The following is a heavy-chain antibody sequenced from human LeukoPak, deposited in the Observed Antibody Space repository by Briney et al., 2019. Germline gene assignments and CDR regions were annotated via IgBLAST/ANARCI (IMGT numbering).Heavy chain of an antibody. D-gene: IGHD5-24*01. Sequence: GGSLRLSCAASGFTFDDYAMHWVRQAPGKGLEWVSGISWNSGSIGYADSVKGRFTISRDNAKNSLYLQMNSLRAEDTALYYCAKDIKMATGYDALDIWGQGTMVTVSS. CDR3: AKDIKMATGYDALDI. J-gene: IGHJ3*02. CDR2: ISWNSGSI. CDR1: GFTFDDYA. V-gene: IGHV3-9*01.